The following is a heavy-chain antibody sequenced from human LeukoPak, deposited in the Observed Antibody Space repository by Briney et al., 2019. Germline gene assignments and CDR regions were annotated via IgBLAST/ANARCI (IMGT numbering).Heavy chain of an antibody. V-gene: IGHV3-66*02. CDR1: GFTVSTNY. J-gene: IGHJ4*02. D-gene: IGHD6-13*01. Sequence: PGGSLRLSCAASGFTVSTNYMNWVRQAPRKGLEWVSIIYSGRDTYYADSVKGRFTISRDNSKNTLYLQMNSLRAEDTAVYYCTRGTGSNWYSDYWGQGTLVTVSS. CDR2: IYSGRDT. CDR3: TRGTGSNWYSDY.